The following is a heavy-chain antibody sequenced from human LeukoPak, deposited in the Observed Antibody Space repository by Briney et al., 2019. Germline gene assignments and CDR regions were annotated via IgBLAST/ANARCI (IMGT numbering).Heavy chain of an antibody. Sequence: GGSLRLSCAASGFTFTSYWMHWVRQAPGKGLVWVSRINSDGSSTSYADSVKGRFTISRDNSKNTLYLQMSSLRAEDTAVYYCARGEWQGTPHAFDIWGQGTMVTVSS. D-gene: IGHD3-3*01. V-gene: IGHV3-74*01. CDR1: GFTFTSYW. CDR2: INSDGSST. CDR3: ARGEWQGTPHAFDI. J-gene: IGHJ3*02.